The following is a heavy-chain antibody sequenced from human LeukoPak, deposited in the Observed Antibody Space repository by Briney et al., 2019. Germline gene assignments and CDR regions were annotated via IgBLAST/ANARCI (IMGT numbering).Heavy chain of an antibody. D-gene: IGHD1-20*01. CDR2: ISGSGRST. CDR3: ARSPYNWNYGDY. CDR1: GFTFSSDA. Sequence: GGSLRLSCAASGFTFSSDAMSWVRQAPGKGLEWVSGISGSGRSTNYADSVKGRFTISRDNSKNTLYLQMNSLRAEDTAIYYCARSPYNWNYGDYWGQGTLVTVSS. J-gene: IGHJ4*02. V-gene: IGHV3-23*01.